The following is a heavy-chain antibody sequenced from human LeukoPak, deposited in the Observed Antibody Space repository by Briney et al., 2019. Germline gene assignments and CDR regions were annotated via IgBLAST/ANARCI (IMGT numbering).Heavy chain of an antibody. CDR3: ASQYSYGVGLYGMDV. CDR1: GGSLSSSSYY. V-gene: IGHV4-39*01. D-gene: IGHD5-18*01. Sequence: KPSETLSLTCTVSGGSLSSSSYYWGWIRQPPGKGLGWVGGVYYSGSTYYNPSLKSRVTISVDTSKNQFSLKLSSVTAADTAVYYCASQYSYGVGLYGMDVWGQGTTVTVSS. J-gene: IGHJ6*02. CDR2: VYYSGST.